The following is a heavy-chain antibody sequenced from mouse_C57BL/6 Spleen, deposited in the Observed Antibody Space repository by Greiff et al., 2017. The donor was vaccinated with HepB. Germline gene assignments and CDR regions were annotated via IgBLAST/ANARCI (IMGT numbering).Heavy chain of an antibody. J-gene: IGHJ2*01. CDR2: INPNYGTT. V-gene: IGHV1-39*01. D-gene: IGHD2-4*01. CDR3: ASRGYYDYDEDFDY. Sequence: EVQLQQSGPELVKPGASVKISCKASGYSFTDYNMNWVKQSNGKSLEWIGVINPNYGTTSYNQKFKGKATLTVDQSSSTAYMQLNSLTSDDSAVYYCASRGYYDYDEDFDYWGQGTTLTVSS. CDR1: GYSFTDYN.